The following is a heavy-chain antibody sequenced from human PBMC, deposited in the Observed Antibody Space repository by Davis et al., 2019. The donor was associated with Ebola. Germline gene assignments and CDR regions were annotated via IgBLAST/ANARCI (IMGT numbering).Heavy chain of an antibody. V-gene: IGHV3-30*03. D-gene: IGHD3-16*01. Sequence: GESLKISCAVSRFTFSNYAMNWVRQAPGRGLEWVAIISKDGSITKHADSVRGRFTISRDNSKSTLYLQMNSLETEDTAVYFCAVEGFGSWGQGTLVTVSS. J-gene: IGHJ4*02. CDR1: RFTFSNYA. CDR2: ISKDGSIT. CDR3: AVEGFGS.